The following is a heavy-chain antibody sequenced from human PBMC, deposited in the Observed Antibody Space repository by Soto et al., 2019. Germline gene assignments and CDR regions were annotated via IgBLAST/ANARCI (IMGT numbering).Heavy chain of an antibody. J-gene: IGHJ2*01. CDR3: ARAHLPVVSSGYRARYFDL. V-gene: IGHV3-11*01. D-gene: IGHD3-22*01. Sequence: QVQLVESGGGLVKPGGSLRLSCAASGFTFSDYYMSWIRQAPGKGLEWVSYISSSGSTIYYADSVKGRFTISRDNAKNSLYLQMNSLRAEYTAVYYCARAHLPVVSSGYRARYFDLWGRGILFTVSS. CDR1: GFTFSDYY. CDR2: ISSSGSTI.